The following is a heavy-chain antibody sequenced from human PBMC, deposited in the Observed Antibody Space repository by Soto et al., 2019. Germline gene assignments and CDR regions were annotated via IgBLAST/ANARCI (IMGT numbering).Heavy chain of an antibody. Sequence: PGGSLRLPCAASGFTFTGYAMTWVRQAPGKGLEWVSAISASGGTTYYADPVKGRFIISRDNSKNTLYLQMNSLRAEDTAVYYCAKVPARYDFWSGYFTWFDPWGQGALVTVSS. CDR3: AKVPARYDFWSGYFTWFDP. J-gene: IGHJ5*02. V-gene: IGHV3-23*01. D-gene: IGHD3-3*01. CDR2: ISASGGTT. CDR1: GFTFTGYA.